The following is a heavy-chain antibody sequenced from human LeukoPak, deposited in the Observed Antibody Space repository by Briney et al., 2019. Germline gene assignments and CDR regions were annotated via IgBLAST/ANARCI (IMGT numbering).Heavy chain of an antibody. CDR1: GAPVSSYY. CDR2: IYTSGRT. Sequence: PSETLSLTCTVSGAPVSSYYWNWVRQAAGKGLEWIGRIYTSGRTNYHPSLKSRVTMSVDTSKNHFFLKVTSVTAADTAVYYCARSEYGDYGSPIDYWGQGTLVTVSS. D-gene: IGHD4-17*01. J-gene: IGHJ4*02. CDR3: ARSEYGDYGSPIDY. V-gene: IGHV4-4*07.